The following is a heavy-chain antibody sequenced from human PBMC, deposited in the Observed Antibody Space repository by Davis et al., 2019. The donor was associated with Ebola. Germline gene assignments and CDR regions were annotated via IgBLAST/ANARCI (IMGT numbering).Heavy chain of an antibody. CDR2: VYYGGNT. CDR3: ARADILGFCSGSTCSFDL. D-gene: IGHD2-2*01. V-gene: IGHV4-30-4*01. Sequence: PSETLSLTCSVSGDSISSGNHYWSWIRQPPGKGLEWIGSVYYGGNTYYNSSLKSRLTMSADTSKNQFSLKLSSVTVTDTAVYYCARADILGFCSGSTCSFDLWGRGTLVTVSS. J-gene: IGHJ2*01. CDR1: GDSISSGNHY.